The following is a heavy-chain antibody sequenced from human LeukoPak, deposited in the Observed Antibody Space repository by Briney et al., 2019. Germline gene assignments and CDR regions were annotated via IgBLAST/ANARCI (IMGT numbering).Heavy chain of an antibody. Sequence: GGSLRLSCAASGFTFSSYWMSWVRQAPGKGLEWVANIKQDGSEKYYADSVKGRFTISRDNAKNSLYLQMNSLRAEDTAVYYCARDKRVGATLFDYWGQGTLVTVSS. CDR2: IKQDGSEK. D-gene: IGHD1-26*01. V-gene: IGHV3-7*01. CDR3: ARDKRVGATLFDY. CDR1: GFTFSSYW. J-gene: IGHJ4*02.